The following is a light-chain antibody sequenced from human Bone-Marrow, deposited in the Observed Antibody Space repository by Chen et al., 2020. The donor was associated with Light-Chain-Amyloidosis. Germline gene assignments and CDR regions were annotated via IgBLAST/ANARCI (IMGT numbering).Light chain of an antibody. J-gene: IGKJ1*01. V-gene: IGKV3-20*01. Sequence: ENVLTQSPDTLSLSPGESATLSCWASQTVITNYLAWYQQKPGLPPRLLIYGASTRATGIPDRFSGSGSGTVFTLTITRLEPEDFAVYYCQQYGSSTWTLGQGTKVEIK. CDR1: QTVITNY. CDR2: GAS. CDR3: QQYGSSTWT.